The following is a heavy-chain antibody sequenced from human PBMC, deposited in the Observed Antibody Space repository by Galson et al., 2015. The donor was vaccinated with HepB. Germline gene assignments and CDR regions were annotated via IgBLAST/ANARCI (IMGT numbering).Heavy chain of an antibody. D-gene: IGHD3-16*01. CDR2: IDPDSGAS. J-gene: IGHJ4*02. CDR1: EYNFNIFH. V-gene: IGHV1-2*02. CDR3: ARDGPSVMIEFDY. Sequence: SVKVSCKAFEYNFNIFHIHWVRQAPGQGLEWMGSIDPDSGASDSAESFRGRVTMTRDTSINTAFMQLNKLTSDDTAVYYCARDGPSVMIEFDYWGQGALVTVSS.